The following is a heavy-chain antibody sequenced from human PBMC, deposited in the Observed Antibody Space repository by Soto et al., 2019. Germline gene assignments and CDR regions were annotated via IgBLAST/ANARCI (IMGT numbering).Heavy chain of an antibody. CDR1: GFTFSSYA. Sequence: GGSLRLSCAASGFTFSSYAMHWVRQAPGKGLEWVAVISYDGSNKYYADSVKGRFTISRDNSKNTLYLQMNSLRAEDTAVYYCVRNAGPAAEAGSGYFYYGMDVWGQGTTVTVSS. CDR3: VRNAGPAAEAGSGYFYYGMDV. CDR2: ISYDGSNK. D-gene: IGHD6-19*01. J-gene: IGHJ6*02. V-gene: IGHV3-30-3*01.